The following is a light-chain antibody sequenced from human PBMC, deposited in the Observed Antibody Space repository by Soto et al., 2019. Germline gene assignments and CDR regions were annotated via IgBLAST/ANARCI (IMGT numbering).Light chain of an antibody. CDR1: QSVSSSY. V-gene: IGKV3-20*01. J-gene: IGKJ1*01. Sequence: EIVLTQSPGTLSLSPGERASLSCMASQSVSSSYLAWYQQKPGQAPRLLIYGASSRATGIPDRFSGSGSGTDFTLTITRLEPEDFAVYYCQQFGGSSRTFGQGTKVDIK. CDR3: QQFGGSSRT. CDR2: GAS.